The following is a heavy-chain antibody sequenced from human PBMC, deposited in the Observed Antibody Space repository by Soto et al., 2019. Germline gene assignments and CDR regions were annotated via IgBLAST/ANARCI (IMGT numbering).Heavy chain of an antibody. V-gene: IGHV4-59*01. D-gene: IGHD2-15*01. CDR1: GSSINNDY. CDR3: AKGAGWYRY. CDR2: IHYTGTT. J-gene: IGHJ4*02. Sequence: SETLSLTCAVSGSSINNDYWSWLRQAPGKGLEWIGFIHYTGTTRYDPSLKSRVTISLDMSKNQFSLNLRSVTAADTAVYYCAKGAGWYRYWGQGTLVTVSS.